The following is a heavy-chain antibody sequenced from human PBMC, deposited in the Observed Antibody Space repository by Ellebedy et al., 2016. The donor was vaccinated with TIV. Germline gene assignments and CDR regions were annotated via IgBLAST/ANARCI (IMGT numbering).Heavy chain of an antibody. CDR1: GSSFATYW. Sequence: GESLKISCKGSGSSFATYWIGWVRQVPGRGLEWMGIIYPGDSDTRYSPSFQGQVTMSADKSVHTAYLQWNSLKASDTAMYYCAITRISVLREVPTPSSFDYWGLGTLVTVSS. V-gene: IGHV5-51*01. J-gene: IGHJ4*02. CDR2: IYPGDSDT. CDR3: AITRISVLREVPTPSSFDY. D-gene: IGHD3-10*01.